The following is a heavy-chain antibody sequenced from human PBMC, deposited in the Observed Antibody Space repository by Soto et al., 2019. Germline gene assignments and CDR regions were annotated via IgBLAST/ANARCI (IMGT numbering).Heavy chain of an antibody. V-gene: IGHV3-23*01. CDR3: AKDLSQGIVAMTGMDV. CDR1: GFTFSSYA. Sequence: EVQLLESGGGLVQPGGSLRLSCAASGFTFSSYAMSWVRQAPGKGLEWVSAISGSGGSTYYADSVKGRFTISRDNSKNTLYLQMNSLRAEDTAVYYCAKDLSQGIVAMTGMDVWGQGTTVTVSS. CDR2: ISGSGGST. D-gene: IGHD5-12*01. J-gene: IGHJ6*02.